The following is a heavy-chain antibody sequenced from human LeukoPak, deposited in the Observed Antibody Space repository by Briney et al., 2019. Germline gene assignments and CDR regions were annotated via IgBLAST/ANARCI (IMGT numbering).Heavy chain of an antibody. J-gene: IGHJ5*02. CDR3: AKGTTKMGATLT. Sequence: QTGGSLRLSCAASGFTFSSYAMSWVRQAPGKGLEWVSAISGSGGSTYYADSVEGRFTISRDNSKNTLYLQMNSLRAEDTAVYYCAKGTTKMGATLTWGQGTLVTVSS. CDR1: GFTFSSYA. D-gene: IGHD1-26*01. CDR2: ISGSGGST. V-gene: IGHV3-23*01.